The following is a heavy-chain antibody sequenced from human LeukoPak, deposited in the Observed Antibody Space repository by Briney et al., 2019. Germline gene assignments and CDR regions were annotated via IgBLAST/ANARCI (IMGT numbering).Heavy chain of an antibody. J-gene: IGHJ4*02. CDR3: AKRGVVIRVILVGFHKEAYYFDS. CDR1: GITLSNYG. D-gene: IGHD3-22*01. CDR2: ISDSGGRT. Sequence: GGSLRLSCAVSGITLSNYGMSWVRQAPGKGLEWVAGISDSGGRTNYADSVKGRFTISRDSPKNTLYLQMNSLRAADTAVYFCAKRGVVIRVILVGFHKEAYYFDSWGQGALVTVSS. V-gene: IGHV3-23*01.